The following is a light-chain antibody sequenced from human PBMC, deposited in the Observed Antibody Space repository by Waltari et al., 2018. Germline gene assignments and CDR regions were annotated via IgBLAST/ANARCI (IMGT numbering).Light chain of an antibody. CDR1: SSDVGSYNY. V-gene: IGLV2-14*01. CDR2: GVS. J-gene: IGLJ7*01. Sequence: QSAPTQPPSVSGSPGQSVPISCTGTSSDVGSYNYVSWYQQHPGKAPRLMIYGVSNRPSGVSDRFSGSKSGNTASLTISGLQAEDEADYYCCSYTTSSTFFGGGTRLTVL. CDR3: CSYTTSSTF.